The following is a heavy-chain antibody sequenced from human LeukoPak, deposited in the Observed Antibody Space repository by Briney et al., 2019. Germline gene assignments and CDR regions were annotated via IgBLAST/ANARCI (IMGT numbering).Heavy chain of an antibody. CDR1: GYTFNRYG. Sequence: ASVKVSCKASGYTFNRYGFSWVRQAPGQGLGWLGWISAYNGNTNYAQKVQDRVTMTTDTSTSTAYMELRSLSSDDTAVYFCARTHDYNNYPDYWGQGTLVAVSS. CDR2: ISAYNGNT. V-gene: IGHV1-18*01. J-gene: IGHJ4*02. CDR3: ARTHDYNNYPDY. D-gene: IGHD5-24*01.